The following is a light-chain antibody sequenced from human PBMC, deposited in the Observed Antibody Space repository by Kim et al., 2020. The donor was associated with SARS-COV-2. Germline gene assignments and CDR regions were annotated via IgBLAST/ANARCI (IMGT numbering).Light chain of an antibody. V-gene: IGLV1-44*01. J-gene: IGLJ2*01. CDR1: SDIGRNT. CDR3: AAWDDNLNGVG. Sequence: SDIGRNTVNCWQPCPVTPPKLLLFGYNQRPSGVPARFSGSKSGTSASLAISGLQSEDEADYYCAAWDDNLNGVGFGGGTQLTVL. CDR2: GYN.